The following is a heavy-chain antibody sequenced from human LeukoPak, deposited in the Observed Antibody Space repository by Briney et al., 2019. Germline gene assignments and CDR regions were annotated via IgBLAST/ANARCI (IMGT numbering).Heavy chain of an antibody. CDR3: ARDQDGYSYGSNWFDP. CDR2: IYHSGST. D-gene: IGHD5-18*01. J-gene: IGHJ5*02. CDR1: GYSISSGYY. Sequence: SETLSLTCTVSGYSISSGYYWGWIRQPPGKGLEWIGSIYHSGSTYYNQSLKSRVTISVDTSKNQFSLKLSSVTAADTAVYYCARDQDGYSYGSNWFDPWGQGTLVTVSS. V-gene: IGHV4-38-2*02.